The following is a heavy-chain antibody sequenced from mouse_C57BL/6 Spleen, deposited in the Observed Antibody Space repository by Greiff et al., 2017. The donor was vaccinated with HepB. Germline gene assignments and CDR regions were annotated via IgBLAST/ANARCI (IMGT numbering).Heavy chain of an antibody. V-gene: IGHV1-80*01. Sequence: SGAELVKPGASVKISCKASGYAFSSYWMNWVKQRPGKGLEWIGQIYPGDGDTNYNGKFKGKATLTADKTSSTAYMQLSSLTSEDSAVYFCARRGGPYYDDFDYWGQGTTLTVSS. J-gene: IGHJ2*01. CDR2: IYPGDGDT. CDR3: ARRGGPYYDDFDY. D-gene: IGHD2-4*01. CDR1: GYAFSSYW.